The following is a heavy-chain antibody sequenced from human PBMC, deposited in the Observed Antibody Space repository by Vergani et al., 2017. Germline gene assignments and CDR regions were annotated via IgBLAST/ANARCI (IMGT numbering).Heavy chain of an antibody. CDR1: GYTFTSYY. CDR2: NNPSGGST. D-gene: IGHD3-22*01. V-gene: IGHV1-46*03. J-gene: IGHJ4*02. CDR3: TRGWYYDSIAYCDY. Sequence: QVQLVQSGAEVKKPGASVKVSCKASGYTFTSYYMHWVRQGPGQGLEWMGINNPSGGSTRYAQKFQGRVTMTRDTSTSPVYMELSSLRSDDTAVYYGTRGWYYDSIAYCDYWGQGTLVTVSS.